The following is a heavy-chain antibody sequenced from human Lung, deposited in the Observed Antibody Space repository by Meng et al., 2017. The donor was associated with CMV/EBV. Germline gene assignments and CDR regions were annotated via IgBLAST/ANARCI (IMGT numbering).Heavy chain of an antibody. CDR1: GFTFDNYA. CDR3: VKGTGPAAIYYHGMDV. V-gene: IGHV3-23*01. CDR2: ITGSGSST. J-gene: IGHJ6*02. D-gene: IGHD2-2*01. Sequence: GGSLRLXXVASGFTFDNYAMSWVRQAPGKGLEWVSGITGSGSSTYYADSVKGRFTISRDNSKNMLYLQVNSLRAEDTAVYYCVKGTGPAAIYYHGMDVWGQGTTVTVSS.